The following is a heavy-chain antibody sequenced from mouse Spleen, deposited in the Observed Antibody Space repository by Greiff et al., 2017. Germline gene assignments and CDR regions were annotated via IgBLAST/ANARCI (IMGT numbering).Heavy chain of an antibody. V-gene: IGHV14-4*01. Sequence: VQLKESGAELVRPGASVKLSCTASGFNIKDDYMHWVKQRPEQGLEWIGWIDPENGDTEYDPKFQGKATITADTSSNTAYLQLSSLTSEDTAVYYCARYDGYGYWGQGTTLTVSS. D-gene: IGHD2-3*01. CDR2: IDPENGDT. CDR1: GFNIKDDY. CDR3: ARYDGYGY. J-gene: IGHJ2*01.